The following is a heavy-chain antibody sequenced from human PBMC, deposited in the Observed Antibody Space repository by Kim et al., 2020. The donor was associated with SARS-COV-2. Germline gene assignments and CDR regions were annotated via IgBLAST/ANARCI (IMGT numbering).Heavy chain of an antibody. V-gene: IGHV3-21*01. Sequence: GGSLRLSCAASGFTFSSYSMNWVRQAPGKGLDWVSSISSSSSFIYYADSVKGRFTISRDNAKNSLYLQMNSLRAEDTAVYYCARDYGDYRPVVYDYGMDVWDQGNTMTVSS. CDR1: GFTFSSYS. J-gene: IGHJ6*02. CDR3: ARDYGDYRPVVYDYGMDV. D-gene: IGHD4-17*01. CDR2: ISSSSSFI.